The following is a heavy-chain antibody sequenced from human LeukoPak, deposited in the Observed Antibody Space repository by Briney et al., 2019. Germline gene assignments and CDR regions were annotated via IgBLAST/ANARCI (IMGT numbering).Heavy chain of an antibody. CDR1: SGSISTSNYY. CDR3: ARPFPTGPRGYMDV. CDR2: IFYSGST. J-gene: IGHJ6*03. Sequence: SETLSLTCTVSSGSISTSNYYWGWVRQPPGKALEWIGNIFYSGSTYYSPSLKSRVTISVDTSKNQFSLKLSSVTAADTAVYYCARPFPTGPRGYMDVWGKGTTVTISS. D-gene: IGHD4-11*01. V-gene: IGHV4-39*01.